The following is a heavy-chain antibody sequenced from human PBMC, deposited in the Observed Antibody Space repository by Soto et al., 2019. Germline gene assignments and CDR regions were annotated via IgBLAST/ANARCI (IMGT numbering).Heavy chain of an antibody. CDR2: FYPGDSDT. CDR3: ARQGNGAEGFDY. Sequence: PGESLKISCKGSGYIFSDFWITWVRQMPGKGLEWMGIFYPGDSDTRYSPSFQGQVTISADRSISTAYLQWSSLKPSDTAMYYCARQGNGAEGFDYWGQGTLVTVSS. CDR1: GYIFSDFW. D-gene: IGHD4-17*01. V-gene: IGHV5-51*01. J-gene: IGHJ4*02.